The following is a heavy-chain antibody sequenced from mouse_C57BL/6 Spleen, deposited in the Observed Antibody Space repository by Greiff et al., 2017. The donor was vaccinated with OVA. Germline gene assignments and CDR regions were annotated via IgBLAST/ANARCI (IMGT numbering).Heavy chain of an antibody. V-gene: IGHV5-17*01. D-gene: IGHD2-5*01. CDR1: GFTFSDYG. Sequence: DVHLVESGGGLVKPGGSLKLSCAASGFTFSDYGMHWVRQAPEKGLEWVAYISSGSSTIYYADTVKGRFTISRDNAKNTLFLQMTSLRSEDTAMYYCARRAYYSNYEYFDVWGTGTTVTVSS. J-gene: IGHJ1*03. CDR2: ISSGSSTI. CDR3: ARRAYYSNYEYFDV.